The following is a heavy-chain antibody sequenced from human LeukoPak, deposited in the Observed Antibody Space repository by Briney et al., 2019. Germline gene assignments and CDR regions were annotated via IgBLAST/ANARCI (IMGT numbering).Heavy chain of an antibody. J-gene: IGHJ4*02. CDR1: GFTFSSYG. CDR3: AKDSAIFGVVYGGPFDY. CDR2: ICCDGSNK. Sequence: GGSLRLSCAASGFTFSSYGMHWVRQAPGKGLEWVAVICCDGSNKYYADSVKGRFTISRDNSKNTLYLQMNSLRAEDTAVYYCAKDSAIFGVVYGGPFDYWGQGTLVTVSS. V-gene: IGHV3-33*06. D-gene: IGHD3-3*02.